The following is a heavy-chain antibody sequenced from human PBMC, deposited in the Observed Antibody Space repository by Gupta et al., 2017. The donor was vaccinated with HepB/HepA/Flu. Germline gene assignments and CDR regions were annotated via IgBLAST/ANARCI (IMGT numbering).Heavy chain of an antibody. CDR2: INHSGST. Sequence: QVQLQQWGAGLLKPSETLSLTCAVYGGSFSGYDWSWIRQPPGKGLVGIGEINHSGSTNYNPSLKSRVTISVDTSKNQFSLKLSSVTAADTAVYYCARGGESGYYYDWGQGTLVTVSS. CDR3: ARGGESGYYYD. CDR1: GGSFSGYD. J-gene: IGHJ4*02. V-gene: IGHV4-34*01. D-gene: IGHD3-22*01.